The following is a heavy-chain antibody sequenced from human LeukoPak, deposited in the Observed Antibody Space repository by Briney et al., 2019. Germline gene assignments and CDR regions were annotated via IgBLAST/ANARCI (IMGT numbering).Heavy chain of an antibody. V-gene: IGHV3-15*01. J-gene: IGHJ5*02. CDR3: TTEGGYYYGSGSPLENWFDP. D-gene: IGHD3-10*01. CDR2: IKSKTDGGTT. Sequence: KSGGSLRLSRAASGFTFSNAWMSWVRQAPGKGLEWVVRIKSKTDGGTTDYAAPVKGRFTISRDDSKNTLYLQMNSLKTEDTAVYYCTTEGGYYYGSGSPLENWFDPWGQGTLVTVSS. CDR1: GFTFSNAW.